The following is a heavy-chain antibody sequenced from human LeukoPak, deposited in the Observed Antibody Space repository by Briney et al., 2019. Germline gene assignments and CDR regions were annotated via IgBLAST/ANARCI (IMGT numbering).Heavy chain of an antibody. Sequence: KPSETLSLTCTVSGGSISSSSYYWGWIRQRPGKGLEWIGSIYYSGSTYYNPSLKSRVTISVDTSKNQFSLKLSSVTAADTAVYYCARHFIRGSGSYYVFSPQPHPFDYWGQGTLVTVSS. V-gene: IGHV4-39*01. J-gene: IGHJ4*02. CDR2: IYYSGST. CDR3: ARHFIRGSGSYYVFSPQPHPFDY. CDR1: GGSISSSSYY. D-gene: IGHD1-26*01.